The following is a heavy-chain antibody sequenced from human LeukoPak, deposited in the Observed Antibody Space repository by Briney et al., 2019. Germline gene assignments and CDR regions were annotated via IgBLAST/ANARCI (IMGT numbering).Heavy chain of an antibody. CDR1: GGSISNGSYY. CDR2: IYTSGST. D-gene: IGHD5-18*01. CDR3: ARSGGYPYGMDV. V-gene: IGHV4-61*02. J-gene: IGHJ6*02. Sequence: SQTLSLTCTVSGGSISNGSYYWSWIRQPAGKGLEWIGRIYTSGSTNYNPSLKGRVTISVDTSKNQFSLKLSSVTAADTAVYYCARSGGYPYGMDVWGQGTTVTVSS.